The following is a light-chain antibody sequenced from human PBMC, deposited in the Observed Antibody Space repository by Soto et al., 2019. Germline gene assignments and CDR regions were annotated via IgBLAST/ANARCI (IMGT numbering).Light chain of an antibody. CDR1: SSNIGTNT. CDR2: DNY. CDR3: SAWDDSLNRPV. J-gene: IGLJ2*01. V-gene: IGLV1-44*01. Sequence: QSVLTQSPSASGAPGQRVTMSCSGSSSNIGTNTVNWYQQLPGAPPKLLIYDNYRRPSGVPDRFSGSQSGTSAFLAISGLQFEDEADYYCSAWDDSLNRPVFGGGTQLTVL.